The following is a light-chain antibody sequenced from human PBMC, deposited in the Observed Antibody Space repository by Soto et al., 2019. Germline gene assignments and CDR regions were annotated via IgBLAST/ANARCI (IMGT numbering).Light chain of an antibody. V-gene: IGKV3D-20*01. CDR1: QSVSSSY. CDR2: DAS. J-gene: IGKJ2*01. Sequence: EIVLTQSPATLSLSPGERATLSCGARQSVSSSYLAWYQPKPGLAPRLLFYDASSRATGIPDRFSGSGSGTDFTLTISRLEPEDFAGDYCQQYGNAPYTFGQGTKLEIK. CDR3: QQYGNAPYT.